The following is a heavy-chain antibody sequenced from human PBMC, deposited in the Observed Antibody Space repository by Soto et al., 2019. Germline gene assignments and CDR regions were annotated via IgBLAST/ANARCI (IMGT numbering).Heavy chain of an antibody. CDR2: INAGNGNT. D-gene: IGHD2-8*01. Sequence: XSVKVSCKASGYPFTSYAVHWGRRAPGQRLEWMGWINAGNGNTKYSQKFQGRVTITRDTSASTAYMELGSLRSEDTAVYYCARDDLILMAYATPLPLWGMDVCGQRTTVTVSS. J-gene: IGHJ6*02. CDR1: GYPFTSYA. V-gene: IGHV1-3*01. CDR3: ARDDLILMAYATPLPLWGMDV.